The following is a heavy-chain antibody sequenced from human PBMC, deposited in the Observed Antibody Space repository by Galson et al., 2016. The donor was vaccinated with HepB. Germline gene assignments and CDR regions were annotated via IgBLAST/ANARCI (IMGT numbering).Heavy chain of an antibody. CDR2: IRGKPNNNAT. Sequence: SLRLSCAASGFTLSNSMMHWVRQASGKGLQWVGRIRGKPNNNATSFAAPVKGRFTISRDDSKNTVYLEMNDLKIDDTAMYYCTSREVVDSNDAFDIWGPGTMVTVSS. CDR3: TSREVVDSNDAFDI. J-gene: IGHJ3*02. D-gene: IGHD3-22*01. CDR1: GFTLSNSM. V-gene: IGHV3-73*01.